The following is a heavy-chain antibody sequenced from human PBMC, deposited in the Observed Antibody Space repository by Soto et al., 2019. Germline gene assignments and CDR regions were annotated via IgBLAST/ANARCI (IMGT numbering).Heavy chain of an antibody. V-gene: IGHV3-74*01. Sequence: EVQLVESGGGLVQPGGSLRLSCAASGFTFSSYWMHWVRQAPGKGLVWVSRINSDGSSTSYADSVKGRFTISRDNAMNTLYLQMISLRAEDTAVYYCAVAVAGPTAIGYWGQGTLVTVSS. D-gene: IGHD6-19*01. CDR1: GFTFSSYW. J-gene: IGHJ4*02. CDR2: INSDGSST. CDR3: AVAVAGPTAIGY.